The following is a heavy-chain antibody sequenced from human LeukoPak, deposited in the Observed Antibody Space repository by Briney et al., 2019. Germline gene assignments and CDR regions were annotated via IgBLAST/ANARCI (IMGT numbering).Heavy chain of an antibody. CDR1: GGSISSYY. V-gene: IGHV4-4*09. CDR3: AREKEGSGYDY. Sequence: PSETLSLTCTVSGGSISSYYWSWIRQPPGKGLEWIGYIYTSGSTNYNPSLKSRVTISVDTSKNQFSLKLSSVTAADTAVYYCAREKEGSGYDYWGQGTLVTVSS. J-gene: IGHJ4*02. CDR2: IYTSGST. D-gene: IGHD3-22*01.